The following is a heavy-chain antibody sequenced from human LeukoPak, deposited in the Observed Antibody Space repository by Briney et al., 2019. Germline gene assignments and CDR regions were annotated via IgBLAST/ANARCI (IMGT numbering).Heavy chain of an antibody. D-gene: IGHD2-2*01. J-gene: IGHJ4*02. CDR1: GGSISSGVYY. Sequence: SQTLSLTCTVSGGSISSGVYYWSWIRQPPGKGLEWIGYIYYSGSTYYNPSLKSRVTISVDTSKNQFSLKLSSVTAADTAVYYCARAGVMIVVVPAALFDYWGQGTLVTVSS. CDR2: IYYSGST. V-gene: IGHV4-30-4*08. CDR3: ARAGVMIVVVPAALFDY.